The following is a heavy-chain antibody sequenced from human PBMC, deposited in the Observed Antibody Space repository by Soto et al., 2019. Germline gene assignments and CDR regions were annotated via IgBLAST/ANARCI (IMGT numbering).Heavy chain of an antibody. Sequence: ASVKVSCKASGYTFTSYDINWVRQTAGQELEWMGWMSPKTANTGYAQKFRDRVTMTRSTSISTAYMELSSLTSEDTAVYYCTGGPPNWGFDSWGQGTPVTVSS. CDR2: MSPKTANT. J-gene: IGHJ5*01. D-gene: IGHD7-27*01. CDR1: GYTFTSYD. CDR3: TGGPPNWGFDS. V-gene: IGHV1-8*01.